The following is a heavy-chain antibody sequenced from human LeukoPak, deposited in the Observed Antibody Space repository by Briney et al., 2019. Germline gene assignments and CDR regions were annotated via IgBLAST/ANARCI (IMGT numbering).Heavy chain of an antibody. J-gene: IGHJ6*04. Sequence: PGGSLRLTCATSGFTFSNYAMIWVREAPGKELEWVSAISGSAVTTYYGDSVKGRFTISRDNAKNSLYLQMNSLRAEDTAVYYCAELGITMIGGAWGKGTMVTISS. CDR2: ISGSAVTT. V-gene: IGHV3-23*01. CDR1: GFTFSNYA. CDR3: AELGITMIGGA. D-gene: IGHD3-10*02.